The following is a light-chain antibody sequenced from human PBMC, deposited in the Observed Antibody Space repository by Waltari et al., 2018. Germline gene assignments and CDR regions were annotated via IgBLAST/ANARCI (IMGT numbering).Light chain of an antibody. V-gene: IGLV2-23*02. CDR2: EVS. CDR1: STDVGTYNI. Sequence: SALTQPASVSGSPRPSITISCTGTSTDVGTYNIVPWYQQHPGKAPKLLISEVSERPSGVYDRFSASKSADTASLTISGLQAEDEADYYCCSYSRSTTFVIFGGGTKLTVL. J-gene: IGLJ2*01. CDR3: CSYSRSTTFVI.